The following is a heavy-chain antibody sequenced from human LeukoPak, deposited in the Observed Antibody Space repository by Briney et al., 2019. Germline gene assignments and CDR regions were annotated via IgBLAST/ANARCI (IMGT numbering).Heavy chain of an antibody. CDR3: ARGASIAARRYYYYMDV. J-gene: IGHJ6*03. D-gene: IGHD6-6*01. V-gene: IGHV4-34*01. CDR2: INHSGST. Sequence: PSETLSLTCAVYGGSFSGYYWSWIRQPPGKGVEWIGEINHSGSTNYNPSLKSRVTISVDTSKTQFSLKLSSVTAADTAVYYCARGASIAARRYYYYMDVWGKGTTVTVSS. CDR1: GGSFSGYY.